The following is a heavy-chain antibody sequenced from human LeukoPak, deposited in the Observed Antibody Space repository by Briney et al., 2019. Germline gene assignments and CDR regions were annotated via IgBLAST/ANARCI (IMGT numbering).Heavy chain of an antibody. CDR1: GFTFSNFW. D-gene: IGHD3-22*01. V-gene: IGHV3-7*01. J-gene: IGHJ4*02. CDR3: ARAPAHYYDSSDHYYVGESYFDY. Sequence: GGSLRLSCAASGFTFSNFWMAWVRQVPGKGPEWVADIKLDGSATYHLDSVRGRFAISRDNAKNSLYLQMNSLRAEDTAVYYCARAPAHYYDSSDHYYVGESYFDYWGQGTLVTVSS. CDR2: IKLDGSAT.